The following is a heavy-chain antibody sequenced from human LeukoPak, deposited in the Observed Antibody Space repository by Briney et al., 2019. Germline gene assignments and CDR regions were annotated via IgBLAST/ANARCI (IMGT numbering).Heavy chain of an antibody. V-gene: IGHV4-39*01. CDR3: ARQWNSGSYPYFDY. D-gene: IGHD1-26*01. CDR1: GGSISSSSYY. CDR2: IYYSGST. J-gene: IGHJ4*02. Sequence: PSETLSLTCTVSGGSISSSSYYWGRIRQPPGKGLEWIGTIYYSGSTYYNPSLESRVTLSVDTSKNQFSLKLGSVTAADTAVYYCARQWNSGSYPYFDYWGQGTLVTVSS.